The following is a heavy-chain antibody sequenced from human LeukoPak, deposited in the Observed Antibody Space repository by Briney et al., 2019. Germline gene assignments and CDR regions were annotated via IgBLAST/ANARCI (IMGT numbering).Heavy chain of an antibody. D-gene: IGHD3-10*01. V-gene: IGHV3-23*01. Sequence: PGGSLRLSCAASGFTFSSYAMSWVRQAPGKGLEWVSGISGRDSTTYYADSVKGRFTISRENSKNTLYLQMNSLRAEDTAVYYCARDRSPGNFDYWGQGTLVTVSS. J-gene: IGHJ4*02. CDR2: ISGRDSTT. CDR1: GFTFSSYA. CDR3: ARDRSPGNFDY.